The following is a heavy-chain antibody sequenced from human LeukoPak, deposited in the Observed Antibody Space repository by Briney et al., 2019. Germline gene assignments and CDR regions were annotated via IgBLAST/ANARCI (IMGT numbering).Heavy chain of an antibody. CDR2: IYYSGST. CDR1: GGSISSSSYY. Sequence: TSETLSLTCTVSGGSISSSSYYWGWIRQPPGKGLEWIGSIYYSGSTYYNPPLKSRVTISVDTSKNQFSLKLSSVTAADTAVYYCARLLAGDHRDYWGQGTLVTVSS. J-gene: IGHJ4*02. D-gene: IGHD3-16*01. CDR3: ARLLAGDHRDY. V-gene: IGHV4-39*01.